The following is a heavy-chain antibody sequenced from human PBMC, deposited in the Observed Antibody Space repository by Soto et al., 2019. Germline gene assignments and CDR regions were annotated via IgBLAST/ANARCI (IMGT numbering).Heavy chain of an antibody. CDR1: GFTFSSYG. Sequence: PGGSLRLSCAASGFTFSSYGMHWVRQAPGKGLEWVAVIWYDGSNKYYADSVKGRFTISRDNSKNTLYLQMNSLRAEDTAVYYCARDGPVVTRTDVWGQGTTVTVSS. J-gene: IGHJ6*02. CDR3: ARDGPVVTRTDV. D-gene: IGHD3-22*01. V-gene: IGHV3-33*01. CDR2: IWYDGSNK.